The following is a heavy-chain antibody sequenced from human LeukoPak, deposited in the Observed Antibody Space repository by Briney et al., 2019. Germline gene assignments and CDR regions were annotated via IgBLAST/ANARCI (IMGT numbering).Heavy chain of an antibody. CDR2: ISSSSSTI. D-gene: IGHD6-19*01. J-gene: IGHJ4*02. Sequence: GGSLRLSCAASGFTFSSYSMNWVRQAPGKGLEWVSYISSSSSTIYYADSVKGRFTISRDNAKNSLYLQMNSLRDEDTAVYYCARTAGITLAGSRQYFDYWGRGTLVTVSA. CDR3: ARTAGITLAGSRQYFDY. V-gene: IGHV3-48*02. CDR1: GFTFSSYS.